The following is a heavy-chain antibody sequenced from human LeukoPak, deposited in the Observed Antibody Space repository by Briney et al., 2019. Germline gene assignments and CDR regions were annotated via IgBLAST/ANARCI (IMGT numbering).Heavy chain of an antibody. J-gene: IGHJ4*02. CDR1: GFTFSSYG. CDR2: ISGSGSRT. Sequence: PGGSLRLSCAASGFTFSSYGMSWVRQAPGKGLGWVSGISGSGSRTYYADSVKGRFTISRDNFRNTLYLQMNSLRAEDTAVYYCARGFPPRMYYDSSGYYSYYFDYWGQGTLVTVSS. CDR3: ARGFPPRMYYDSSGYYSYYFDY. V-gene: IGHV3-23*01. D-gene: IGHD3-22*01.